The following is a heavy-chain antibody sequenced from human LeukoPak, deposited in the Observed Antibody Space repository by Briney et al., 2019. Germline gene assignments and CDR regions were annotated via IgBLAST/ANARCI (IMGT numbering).Heavy chain of an antibody. CDR2: ISWNRGTI. CDR1: VFTFSSYW. D-gene: IGHD1-26*01. CDR3: ARGNSGSYSQDWFDP. V-gene: IGHV3-9*03. J-gene: IGHJ5*02. Sequence: GGSLTLSCPASVFTFSSYWMHWVRQVPCKGLEWVSGISWNRGTIGYAYSVKGRFTISRDNAKNYIYLQMNSLRAEDMALYYCARGNSGSYSQDWFDPWGQGTLVTVSS.